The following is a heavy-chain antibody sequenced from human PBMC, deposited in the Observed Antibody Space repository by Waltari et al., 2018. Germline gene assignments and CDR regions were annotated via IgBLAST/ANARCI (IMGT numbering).Heavy chain of an antibody. J-gene: IGHJ4*02. Sequence: QVQLVQSGAEVKKPGASVKVSCKASGYTFTSYDLNWVRQATGQGLEWMGWMNPNSGNTGYAQKCQGRVTMTRNTSISTAYMELSSLRSEDTAVYYCARVASSSSWEDYWGQGTLVIVSS. D-gene: IGHD6-6*01. V-gene: IGHV1-8*01. CDR3: ARVASSSSWEDY. CDR2: MNPNSGNT. CDR1: GYTFTSYD.